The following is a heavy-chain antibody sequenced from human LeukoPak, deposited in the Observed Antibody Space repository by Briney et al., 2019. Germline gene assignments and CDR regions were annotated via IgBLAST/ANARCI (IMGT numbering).Heavy chain of an antibody. CDR1: GGSLSNYC. D-gene: IGHD2-21*01. Sequence: SETLSLTCTVSGGSLSNYCWNWMRQSPGKVLEWIGYTCDSANTYYNPSLKSRVTISVDMSKNQFSLKLTSATAADTALYYCARDIYCGGDCYSAALDIWGQGTMVTVSS. CDR3: ARDIYCGGDCYSAALDI. J-gene: IGHJ3*02. V-gene: IGHV4-59*01. CDR2: TCDSANT.